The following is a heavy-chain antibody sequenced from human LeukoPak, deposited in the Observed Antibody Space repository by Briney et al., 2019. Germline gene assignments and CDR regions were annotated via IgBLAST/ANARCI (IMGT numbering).Heavy chain of an antibody. V-gene: IGHV1-2*02. D-gene: IGHD2-15*01. CDR3: AREYCNRETCYQGFDY. CDR2: ININSGAT. Sequence: ASVKVSCKTSGYTFTGYYMHWVRQAPGQGLEYMGWININSGATNNAQKLQGRVTMTRDTSISTAYMDLSGLTSDDTAIYYCAREYCNRETCYQGFDYWGQGTLVTVSS. J-gene: IGHJ4*02. CDR1: GYTFTGYY.